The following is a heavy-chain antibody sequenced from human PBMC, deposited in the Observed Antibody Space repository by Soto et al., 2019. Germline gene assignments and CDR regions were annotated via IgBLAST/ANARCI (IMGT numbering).Heavy chain of an antibody. V-gene: IGHV3-48*02. J-gene: IGHJ4*02. CDR3: ARGGAARLDY. D-gene: IGHD6-6*01. Sequence: EVQLVESGGGLVQPGGSLRLSCAASEFTFNSYGMNWVRQAPGKGLAWVSYISFNSGTIQYADSVKGRFTIFRDNAKSSLYLQLNSLRDEDTAVYYCARGGAARLDYWGQGTLVTVSS. CDR1: EFTFNSYG. CDR2: ISFNSGTI.